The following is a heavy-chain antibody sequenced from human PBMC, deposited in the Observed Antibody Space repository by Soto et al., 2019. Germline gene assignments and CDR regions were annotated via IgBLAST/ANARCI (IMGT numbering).Heavy chain of an antibody. CDR2: ITAGGGT. CDR3: AKDFTPDSRWDIDY. D-gene: IGHD1-26*01. Sequence: EVQLLESGGGLVQPGGSLRLSCAASGFTFSSYTINWVRQAPGKGLEWVSGITAGGGTYYADSVRGRFTISRDNSKNTLYLQMNILRDEDTAVYYCAKDFTPDSRWDIDYWGQGTLVTVSS. CDR1: GFTFSSYT. V-gene: IGHV3-23*01. J-gene: IGHJ4*02.